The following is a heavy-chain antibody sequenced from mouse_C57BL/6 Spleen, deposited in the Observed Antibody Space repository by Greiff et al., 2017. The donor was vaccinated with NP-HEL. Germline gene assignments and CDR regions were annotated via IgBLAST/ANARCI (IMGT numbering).Heavy chain of an antibody. CDR3: ARPYGSSPSFAY. CDR2: IDPSDSYT. Sequence: VQLQQPGAELVKPGASVKLSCKASGYTFTSYWMQWVKQRPGQGLEWIGEIDPSDSYTNYNQKFKGKATLTVDTSSSTAYMQLSSLTSEDSAVYYCARPYGSSPSFAYWGQGTLVTVSA. CDR1: GYTFTSYW. V-gene: IGHV1-50*01. J-gene: IGHJ3*01. D-gene: IGHD1-1*01.